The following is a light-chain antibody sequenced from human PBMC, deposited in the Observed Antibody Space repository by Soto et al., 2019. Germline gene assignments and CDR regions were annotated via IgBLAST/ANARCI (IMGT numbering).Light chain of an antibody. V-gene: IGKV1-39*01. CDR2: AAS. CDR1: QNINNY. CDR3: QQSYSAPLYT. J-gene: IGKJ2*01. Sequence: DLPMTQSPSSLSASLGARIAITCRSSQNINNYLNWYQQKPGKAPKLLIYAASILQSGVPSRFSGSGSGTDFTLTISSLQPEDFATYYCQQSYSAPLYTFGQGTKLEIK.